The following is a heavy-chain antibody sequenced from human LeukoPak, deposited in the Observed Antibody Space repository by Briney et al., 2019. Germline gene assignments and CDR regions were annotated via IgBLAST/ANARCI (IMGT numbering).Heavy chain of an antibody. CDR3: ARMLNYDILTGYQYYFDY. J-gene: IGHJ4*02. D-gene: IGHD3-9*01. Sequence: ASVKVSCKASGYTFTGYYMHWVRQAPGQGLEWMGWINPNSGGTNYAQKFQGWVTMTRDTSIGTAYMELSRLRSDDTAVYYCARMLNYDILTGYQYYFDYWGQGTLVTVSS. CDR1: GYTFTGYY. CDR2: INPNSGGT. V-gene: IGHV1-2*04.